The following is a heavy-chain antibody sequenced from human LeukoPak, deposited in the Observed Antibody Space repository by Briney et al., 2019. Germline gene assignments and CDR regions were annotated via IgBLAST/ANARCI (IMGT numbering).Heavy chain of an antibody. V-gene: IGHV4-34*01. CDR2: INHSGST. D-gene: IGHD2-15*01. Sequence: SETLSLTCAVYGGSFSGYYWSWIRQPPGKGLEWIGEINHSGSTNYNPSLKSRVTISVDTSKNQFSLKLSSVTAADTAVYYCARGYCSGGSCYWNYYYYMDVWGTGTTVTVSS. J-gene: IGHJ6*03. CDR3: ARGYCSGGSCYWNYYYYMDV. CDR1: GGSFSGYY.